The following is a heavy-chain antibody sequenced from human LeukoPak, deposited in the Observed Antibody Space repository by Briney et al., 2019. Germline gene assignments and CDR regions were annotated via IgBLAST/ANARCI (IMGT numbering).Heavy chain of an antibody. CDR3: AKDHSSRKGLLSYYDSSGYYGTGLTFDY. Sequence: PGGSLRLSCAASGFTFSSYAMSWVRQAPGKGLEWVSAISGSGGSSYYADSVKGRFTVSRDNSKNTLYLQMNSLRAEDTAVYYCAKDHSSRKGLLSYYDSSGYYGTGLTFDYWGQGTLVTVSS. V-gene: IGHV3-23*01. CDR1: GFTFSSYA. D-gene: IGHD3-22*01. J-gene: IGHJ4*02. CDR2: ISGSGGSS.